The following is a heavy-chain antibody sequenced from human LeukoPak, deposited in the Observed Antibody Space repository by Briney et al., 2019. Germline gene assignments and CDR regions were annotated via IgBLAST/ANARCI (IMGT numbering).Heavy chain of an antibody. CDR1: GGSFSGYY. CDR2: INHGGST. D-gene: IGHD2-2*01. CDR3: ARYIVVVPAAIRGCWFDP. J-gene: IGHJ5*02. Sequence: SETLSLTCAVYGGSFSGYYWSWIRQPPGKGLEWIGEINHGGSTNYNPSLKSRVTISVDTSKNQFSLKLSSVTAADTAVYYCARYIVVVPAAIRGCWFDPWGQGTLVTVSS. V-gene: IGHV4-34*01.